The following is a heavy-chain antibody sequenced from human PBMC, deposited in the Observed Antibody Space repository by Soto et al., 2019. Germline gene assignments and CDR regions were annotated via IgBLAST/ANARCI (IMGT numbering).Heavy chain of an antibody. Sequence: QVQLVQSGAEVKKPGASVKVSCKASGYTFTSYAMHWVRQAPGQRLEWMGWINAGNGNTKYSQKFQGRVTITRDTSASTAYMELSSLRSEDTAVYYCAGAQYQLPPRSYYYYGMDVWGQGTTVTVSS. J-gene: IGHJ6*02. D-gene: IGHD2-2*01. CDR1: GYTFTSYA. CDR3: AGAQYQLPPRSYYYYGMDV. CDR2: INAGNGNT. V-gene: IGHV1-3*01.